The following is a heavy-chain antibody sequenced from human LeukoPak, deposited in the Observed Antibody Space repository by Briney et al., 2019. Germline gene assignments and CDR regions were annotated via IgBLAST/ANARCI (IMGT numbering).Heavy chain of an antibody. J-gene: IGHJ5*02. D-gene: IGHD2-2*01. CDR3: ATSNWFDP. V-gene: IGHV3-74*01. CDR2: INSGGTTT. Sequence: VRVSRINSGGTTTNYADSVKGRFTISRDNAKNTLYLQMNSLRGEDTAVYYCATSNWFDPWGQGTLVTVSS.